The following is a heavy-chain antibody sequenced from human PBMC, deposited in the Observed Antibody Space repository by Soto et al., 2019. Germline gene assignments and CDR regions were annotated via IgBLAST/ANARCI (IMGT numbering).Heavy chain of an antibody. D-gene: IGHD3-22*01. CDR3: AREAIYDSSGYHNWFDP. CDR2: IYYSGST. V-gene: IGHV4-30-4*01. Sequence: SESLSLTCTVSGGSISSGDYYWSWIRQPPGKGLEWIGYIYYSGSTYYNPSLKSRVTISVDTSKNQFSLKLSSVTAADTAVYYCAREAIYDSSGYHNWFDPWGQGTLVTVSS. J-gene: IGHJ5*02. CDR1: GGSISSGDYY.